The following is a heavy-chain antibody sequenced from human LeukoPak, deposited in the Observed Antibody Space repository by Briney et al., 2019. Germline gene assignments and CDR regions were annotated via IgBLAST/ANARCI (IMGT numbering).Heavy chain of an antibody. V-gene: IGHV4-34*01. CDR3: ARAKAARPFMDV. J-gene: IGHJ6*03. CDR2: INHSGST. Sequence: SETLSLTCAVYGVSFSGYYWSWIRQPPGKGLEWIGEINHSGSTSYNPSLKSRVTISVDTSRNQFSLKLSSVTAADTAVYYCARAKAARPFMDVWGKGTTVTVSS. CDR1: GVSFSGYY. D-gene: IGHD6-6*01.